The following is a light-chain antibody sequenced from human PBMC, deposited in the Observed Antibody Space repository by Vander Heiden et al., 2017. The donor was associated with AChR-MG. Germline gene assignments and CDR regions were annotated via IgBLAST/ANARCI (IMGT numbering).Light chain of an antibody. CDR3: QSADSSGTYPWV. CDR1: ALPKQY. V-gene: IGLV3-25*03. Sequence: SYELTQPPSVSVSPGQTARITCSGDALPKQYAYWYQQKPGQAHVLVIYNDSERPSGIPERFSGSSSGTTATFTTSGVQAEDEADDYWQSADSSGTYPWVFGGGTKLTVL. J-gene: IGLJ3*02. CDR2: NDS.